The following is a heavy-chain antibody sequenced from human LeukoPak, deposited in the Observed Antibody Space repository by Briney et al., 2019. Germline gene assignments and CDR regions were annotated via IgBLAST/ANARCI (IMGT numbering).Heavy chain of an antibody. Sequence: SETLSLTCTVSGGSVSSGSYYWSWIRQPPGKGLEWIGYIYYSGSTNYNPSLKSRVTISVDTSKNQFSLKLSSVTAADTAVYYCARSPVLSPYYYGSGSYYGALDYWGRGTLVTVSS. J-gene: IGHJ4*02. V-gene: IGHV4-61*01. CDR1: GGSVSSGSYY. D-gene: IGHD3-10*01. CDR3: ARSPVLSPYYYGSGSYYGALDY. CDR2: IYYSGST.